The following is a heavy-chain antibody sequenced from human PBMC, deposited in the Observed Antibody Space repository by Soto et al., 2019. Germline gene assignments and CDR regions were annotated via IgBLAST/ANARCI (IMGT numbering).Heavy chain of an antibody. CDR1: GLTFMDAA. Sequence: SVKVSCKASGLTFMDAAVQWVRQRRGHRLEWIGWIVVGSGNTNYAQDFQGRVTISRDMTTDTVYMELSSLRSEDSAVFFCAADVLRYDNAGCFFDGLDTWRPGTMDTVSS. V-gene: IGHV1-58*01. J-gene: IGHJ3*02. CDR2: IVVGSGNT. CDR3: AADVLRYDNAGCFFDGLDT. D-gene: IGHD3-22*01.